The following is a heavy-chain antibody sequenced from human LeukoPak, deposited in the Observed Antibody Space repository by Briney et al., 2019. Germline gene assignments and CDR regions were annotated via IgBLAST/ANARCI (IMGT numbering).Heavy chain of an antibody. CDR2: ISGSGGST. CDR1: GFTFSSYG. V-gene: IGHV3-23*01. D-gene: IGHD3-10*01. J-gene: IGHJ3*02. Sequence: GGSLRLSCAASGFTFSSYGMIWVRQAPGKGLEWVSGISGSGGSTYLADSVKGRFTISRDNSKNTLYLEMNSLRADDTAVYYCAKSNGYGLVDIWGQGTMVTVSS. CDR3: AKSNGYGLVDI.